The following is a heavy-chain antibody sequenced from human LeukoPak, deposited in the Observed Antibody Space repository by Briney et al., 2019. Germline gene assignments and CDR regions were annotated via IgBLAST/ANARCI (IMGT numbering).Heavy chain of an antibody. D-gene: IGHD5-18*01. V-gene: IGHV3-48*03. CDR1: GFTFSSYE. CDR2: ISGSATVI. CDR3: VREGVGYSYGYAY. J-gene: IGHJ4*02. Sequence: GGSLRLSCAASGFTFSSYELNWVRQAPGKGLEWVSYISGSATVIYYADSVKGRFTTSRDNTKNSLFLQLSRLRAEDTAVYYCVREGVGYSYGYAYWGQGTLVTVSS.